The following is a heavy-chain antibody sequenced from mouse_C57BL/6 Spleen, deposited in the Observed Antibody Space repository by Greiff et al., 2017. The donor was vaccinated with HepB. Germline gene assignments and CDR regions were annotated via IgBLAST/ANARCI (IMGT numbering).Heavy chain of an antibody. J-gene: IGHJ3*01. Sequence: EVQRVESGAELVKPGASVKLSCTASGFNIKDYYMHWVKQRTEQGLEWIGRIDPEDGETKYAPKFQGKATITADTSSNTAYLQLSSLTSEDTAVYYFAREDYYGSSYGGFAYWGQGTLVTVSA. V-gene: IGHV14-2*01. CDR2: IDPEDGET. D-gene: IGHD1-1*01. CDR1: GFNIKDYY. CDR3: AREDYYGSSYGGFAY.